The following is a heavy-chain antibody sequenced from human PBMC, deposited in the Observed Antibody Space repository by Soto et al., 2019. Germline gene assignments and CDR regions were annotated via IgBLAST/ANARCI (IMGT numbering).Heavy chain of an antibody. CDR2: TRNKANSYTT. V-gene: IGHV3-72*01. CDR1: GFTFSDHY. D-gene: IGHD6-6*01. CDR3: ARVLGGAFDI. Sequence: GGSLRLSCAASGFTFSDHYMDWVRQAPGKGLEWVGRTRNKANSYTTEYAASVKGRFTISRDDSKNSLYLQMNSLKTEDTVVYYCARVLGGAFDIWGQGTMVTVSS. J-gene: IGHJ3*02.